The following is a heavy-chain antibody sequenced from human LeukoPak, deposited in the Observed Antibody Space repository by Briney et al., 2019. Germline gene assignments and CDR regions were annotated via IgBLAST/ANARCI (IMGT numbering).Heavy chain of an antibody. CDR1: GFAFSSFE. CDR2: ISSSGNTL. J-gene: IGHJ4*02. V-gene: IGHV3-48*03. CDR3: ASRHRESGSYFGY. Sequence: GGSLRLSCAASGFAFSSFEMNWVRQAPGKGLEWVSYISSSGNTLYYADSVKGRFTISGDNAKNSLYLQMNSLRAEDTAVYYCASRHRESGSYFGYWGQGTLVTVSS. D-gene: IGHD1-26*01.